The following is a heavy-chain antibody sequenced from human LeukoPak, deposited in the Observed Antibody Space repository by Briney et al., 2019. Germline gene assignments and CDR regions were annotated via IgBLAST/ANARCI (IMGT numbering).Heavy chain of an antibody. V-gene: IGHV1-2*02. Sequence: ASVKVSCKASGYTFTGYYMHWVRQAPGQGLEWMGWINPNSGGTNYAQKFQGRVTMTRDTSISTAYMELSRLRSDDTAVYYCARDGASGYDYYYYYYMDVWGKGTTVIISS. J-gene: IGHJ6*03. CDR3: ARDGASGYDYYYYYYMDV. D-gene: IGHD5-12*01. CDR1: GYTFTGYY. CDR2: INPNSGGT.